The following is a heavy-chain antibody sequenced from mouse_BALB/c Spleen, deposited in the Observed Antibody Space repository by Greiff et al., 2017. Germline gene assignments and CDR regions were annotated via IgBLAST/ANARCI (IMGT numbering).Heavy chain of an antibody. CDR1: GYTFTDYA. Sequence: VQRVESGAELVRPGVSVKISCKGSGYTFTDYAMHWVKQSHAKSLEWIGVISTYYGDASYNQKFKGKATMTVDKSSSTAYMELARLTSEDSAIYYCARGGGPGYAMDYWGQGTSVTGSS. CDR3: ARGGGPGYAMDY. J-gene: IGHJ4*01. V-gene: IGHV1S137*01. CDR2: ISTYYGDA.